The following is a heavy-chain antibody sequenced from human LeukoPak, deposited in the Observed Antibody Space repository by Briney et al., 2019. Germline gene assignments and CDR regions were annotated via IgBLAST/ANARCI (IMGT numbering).Heavy chain of an antibody. CDR2: INPNRGGT. D-gene: IGHD6-13*01. V-gene: IGHV1-2*02. J-gene: IGHJ4*02. CDR3: ARDRGQQLVHDY. Sequence: GASVKVSCKASGYTFTGYYMHWVRQAPGQGLEWMGWINPNRGGTNYAQKFQGRVTMTRDTSISTAYMELSRLRSDDTAVYYCARDRGQQLVHDYWGQGTLVTVSS. CDR1: GYTFTGYY.